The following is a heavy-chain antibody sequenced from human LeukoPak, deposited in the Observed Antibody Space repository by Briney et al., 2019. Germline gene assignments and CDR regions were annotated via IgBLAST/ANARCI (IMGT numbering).Heavy chain of an antibody. D-gene: IGHD4-11*01. CDR1: GYSISSGYN. CDR2: IYHSGST. V-gene: IGHV4-38-2*02. J-gene: IGHJ4*02. Sequence: PSETLSLTCTVSGYSISSGYNWGWIRQPPGKGLEWIGSIYHSGSTYYNPSLQSRVTISVDTSKNQFSLKLSSVTAADTAVYYCARASYRNYGQVYYWGQGTLCTVSS. CDR3: ARASYRNYGQVYY.